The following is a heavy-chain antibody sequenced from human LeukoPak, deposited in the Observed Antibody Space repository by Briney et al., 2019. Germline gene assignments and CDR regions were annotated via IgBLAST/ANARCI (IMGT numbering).Heavy chain of an antibody. CDR2: ISAYNGNT. CDR1: GYTFTSYG. Sequence: VASVKVSCKASGYTFTSYGISWVRQAPGQGLEWMGWISAYNGNTNYAQKFQGRVTMTRDTSISTAYMELSRLRSDDTAVYYCARDLTYRAEIDYWGQGTLVTVSS. V-gene: IGHV1-18*01. D-gene: IGHD1-14*01. CDR3: ARDLTYRAEIDY. J-gene: IGHJ4*02.